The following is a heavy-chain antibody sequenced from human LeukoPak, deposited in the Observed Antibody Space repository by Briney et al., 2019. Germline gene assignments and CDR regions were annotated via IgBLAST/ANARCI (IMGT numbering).Heavy chain of an antibody. CDR1: GFTFSSYG. V-gene: IGHV3-30*02. CDR2: IRYDGSNK. J-gene: IGHJ4*02. Sequence: PGGTLRLSCAASGFTFSSYGMHWVRQAPGKGLEWVAFIRYDGSNKYYADSVKGRFTISRDNSKNTLYLQMNSLRAEDTAVYYCANFKPAGDSSGYLDYWGQGTLVTVSS. CDR3: ANFKPAGDSSGYLDY. D-gene: IGHD3-22*01.